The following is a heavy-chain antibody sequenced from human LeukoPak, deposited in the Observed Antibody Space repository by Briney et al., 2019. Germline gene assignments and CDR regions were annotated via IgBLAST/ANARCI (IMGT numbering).Heavy chain of an antibody. Sequence: PGGTLRLSCAASGFTFSRYWMDWVRQAPGKGLVWVSRINSDGSSTTYAASEKGRFTISRANARDTSHLQMNSLRAEDTAVYYCARGGYYSSGTHDYWGQGTLVTVSS. CDR3: ARGGYYSSGTHDY. CDR2: INSDGSST. D-gene: IGHD3-10*01. J-gene: IGHJ4*02. V-gene: IGHV3-74*01. CDR1: GFTFSRYW.